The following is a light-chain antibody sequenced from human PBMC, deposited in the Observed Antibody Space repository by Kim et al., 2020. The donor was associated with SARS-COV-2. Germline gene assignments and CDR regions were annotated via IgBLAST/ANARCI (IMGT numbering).Light chain of an antibody. CDR1: QSVSSY. Sequence: EIVLTQSPATLSLSPVERATLSCRASQSVSSYLAWYQQKPGQAPRLLIYDVSNRATAVPARFSGYGSGTDFTLTISSLEPEDFAVYYCQQRETFGPGTKVDIK. CDR3: QQRET. J-gene: IGKJ3*01. V-gene: IGKV3-11*01. CDR2: DVS.